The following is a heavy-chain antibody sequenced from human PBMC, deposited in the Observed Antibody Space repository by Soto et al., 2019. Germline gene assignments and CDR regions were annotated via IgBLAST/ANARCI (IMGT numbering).Heavy chain of an antibody. D-gene: IGHD6-19*01. CDR1: GFTFSSYS. CDR3: ARSIAVAGLDY. J-gene: IGHJ4*02. Sequence: PGGSLRLSCAASGFTFSSYSMNWVRQAPGKGLEWVSYISSSSSTIYYADSVKGRFTISRDNSNNTVDLQMDSLRAEDTALYYCARSIAVAGLDYWGPGTLVTVSS. V-gene: IGHV3-48*01. CDR2: ISSSSSTI.